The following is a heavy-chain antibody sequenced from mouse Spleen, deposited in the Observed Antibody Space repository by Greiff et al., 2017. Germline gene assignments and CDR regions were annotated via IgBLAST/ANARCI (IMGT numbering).Heavy chain of an antibody. V-gene: IGHV1-55*01. J-gene: IGHJ4*01. CDR3: ARGDILALRRGYYYAMDY. CDR1: GYTFTSYW. D-gene: IGHD2-12*01. Sequence: QVQLQQPGAELVKPGASVKMSCKASGYTFTSYWITWVKQRPGQGLEWIGDIYPGSGSTNYNEKFKSKATLTVDTSSSTAYMQLSSLTSEDSAVYYCARGDILALRRGYYYAMDYWGQGTSVTVSS. CDR2: IYPGSGST.